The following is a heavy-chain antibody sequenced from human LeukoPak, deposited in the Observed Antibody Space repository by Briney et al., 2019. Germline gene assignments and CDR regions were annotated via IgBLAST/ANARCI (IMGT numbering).Heavy chain of an antibody. Sequence: ASVKVSCKASGYTFTSYGISWVRQAPGQGLEWMGWMNPNSGNTGYAQKFQGRVTMTRNTSISTAYMELSSLRSEDTAVYYCARWKHYYDSRRFDPWGQGTLVTVSS. V-gene: IGHV1-8*02. CDR2: MNPNSGNT. CDR1: GYTFTSYG. J-gene: IGHJ5*02. D-gene: IGHD3-22*01. CDR3: ARWKHYYDSRRFDP.